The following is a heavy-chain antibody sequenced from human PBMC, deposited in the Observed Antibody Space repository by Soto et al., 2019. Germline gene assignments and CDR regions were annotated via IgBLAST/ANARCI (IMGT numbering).Heavy chain of an antibody. J-gene: IGHJ4*02. V-gene: IGHV1-24*01. CDR1: GYTLTELS. CDR3: ATDLLRAARRPIGSWLKPTTNDY. Sequence: GASVQVSCKVSGYTLTELSMHWVRQAPGKGLEWMGGFDPEDGETIYAQKFQGRVTMTEDTSTDTAYMELSSLRSEDTAVYYCATDLLRAARRPIGSWLKPTTNDYWGQGTLVTVSS. CDR2: FDPEDGET. D-gene: IGHD6-6*01.